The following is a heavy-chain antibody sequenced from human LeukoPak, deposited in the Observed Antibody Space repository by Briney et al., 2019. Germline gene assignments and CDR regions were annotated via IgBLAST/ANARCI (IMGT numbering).Heavy chain of an antibody. CDR2: IYYSGST. CDR3: AKSAVRGLEGRFDP. Sequence: SETLSLTCTVSGGSISSSSYYWGWIRQPPGKGLEWIGSIYYSGSTYYNPSLKSRVTISVDTSKNQFSLKLRSVTAADTAVYYCAKSAVRGLEGRFDPWGQGTLVTVSS. CDR1: GGSISSSSYY. V-gene: IGHV4-39*07. D-gene: IGHD3-10*01. J-gene: IGHJ5*02.